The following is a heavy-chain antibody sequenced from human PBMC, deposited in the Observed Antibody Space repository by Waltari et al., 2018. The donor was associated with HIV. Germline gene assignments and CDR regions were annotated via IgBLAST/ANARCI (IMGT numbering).Heavy chain of an antibody. D-gene: IGHD3-22*01. V-gene: IGHV3-7*01. Sequence: EVQLVESGGGLVQPGGSLRLSCAASGFPFSIYWMGGVRQAPGKGLEWVANIKQDGSEKYYVDSVKGRFTISRDNAKNSLFLQMNSLRGEDTAVYYCARGSDYDSSGYLDDFDYWGQGTLVTVSS. CDR3: ARGSDYDSSGYLDDFDY. CDR1: GFPFSIYW. CDR2: IKQDGSEK. J-gene: IGHJ4*02.